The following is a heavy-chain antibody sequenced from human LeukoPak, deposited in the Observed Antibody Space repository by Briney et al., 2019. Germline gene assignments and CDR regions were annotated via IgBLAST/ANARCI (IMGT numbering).Heavy chain of an antibody. Sequence: ASVYVSCKASGYTFTSYYMHWVRQAPGQGLEWMGIIHPSGGSKSYEQKFQGRVTMPRDTSTSTVYMELSSLRSEDTAVYYCARERLRFLEWLFNTRNWFDPWGQGTLVTVSS. J-gene: IGHJ5*02. CDR3: ARERLRFLEWLFNTRNWFDP. D-gene: IGHD3-3*01. V-gene: IGHV1-46*01. CDR2: IHPSGGSK. CDR1: GYTFTSYY.